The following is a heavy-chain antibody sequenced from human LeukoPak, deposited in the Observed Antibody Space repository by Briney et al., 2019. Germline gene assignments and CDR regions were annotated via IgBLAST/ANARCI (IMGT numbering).Heavy chain of an antibody. CDR3: ARVGDWGAAFDI. V-gene: IGHV4-31*03. Sequence: SETLSLTCTVSGGSINSGGYYWSWIRQHPGKGLEWIGYIYYSGSTYYNPSLKSRVTISVDTSKNQFSLKLSPVTAADTAVYYCARVGDWGAAFDIWGQGTMVTVSS. D-gene: IGHD7-27*01. CDR1: GGSINSGGYY. J-gene: IGHJ3*02. CDR2: IYYSGST.